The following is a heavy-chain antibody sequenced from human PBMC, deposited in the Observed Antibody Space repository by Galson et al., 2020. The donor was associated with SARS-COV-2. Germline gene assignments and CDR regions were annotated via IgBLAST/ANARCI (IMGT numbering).Heavy chain of an antibody. D-gene: IGHD4-17*01. CDR3: AKDQGNDYGDQLDY. Sequence: GGSLRLSCAASGFTFGRYAMSWVRQAPGKGLEWVSSVTAAGGGTSNADSVKGRFTISRDNSKNTLYLQMNSLRVEDTALYYCAKDQGNDYGDQLDYWGQGTLVSVSS. CDR2: VTAAGGGT. J-gene: IGHJ4*02. V-gene: IGHV3-23*01. CDR1: GFTFGRYA.